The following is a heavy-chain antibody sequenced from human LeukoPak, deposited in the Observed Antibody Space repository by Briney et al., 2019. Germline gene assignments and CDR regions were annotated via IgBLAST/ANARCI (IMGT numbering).Heavy chain of an antibody. Sequence: GGSLRLSCAASGFIVSSDYMTWVRQAPGKGLEWVSVIYNTGGTYYADSVKGRFTISRDNSKNTVYPQMNSLRAEDTAVYYCARDVSYGSGYYYYYYMDVWGKGTTVTISS. CDR1: GFIVSSDY. J-gene: IGHJ6*03. CDR3: ARDVSYGSGYYYYYYMDV. V-gene: IGHV3-66*01. CDR2: IYNTGGT. D-gene: IGHD3-10*01.